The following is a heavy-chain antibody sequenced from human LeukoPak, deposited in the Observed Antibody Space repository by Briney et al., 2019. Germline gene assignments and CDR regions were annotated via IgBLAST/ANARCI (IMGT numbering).Heavy chain of an antibody. D-gene: IGHD6-25*01. CDR3: ARHLAAHNWFDP. J-gene: IGHJ5*02. CDR1: GGSISSGDYY. CDR2: VHHTGKV. V-gene: IGHV4-39*01. Sequence: PSETLSLTCIVSGGSISSGDYYWDWIRQPPGWGLEWIGNVHHTGKVDYNPSLRSRVSMYVDRSKNQFSLKLTSVTAADTAIYYCARHLAAHNWFDPLGQGALVTISS.